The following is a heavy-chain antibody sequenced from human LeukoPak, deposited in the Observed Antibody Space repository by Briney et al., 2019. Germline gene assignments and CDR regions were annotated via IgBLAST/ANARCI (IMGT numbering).Heavy chain of an antibody. CDR3: SKDRAAATYYYGMDV. D-gene: IGHD6-13*01. V-gene: IGHV3-30*09. CDR1: GFTFSSYA. CDR2: ISYDGSNK. Sequence: GGSLRLSCAASGFTFSSYAMHWVRQAPGKGLEWVAVISYDGSNKYYADSVKGRFAISRDNSKNTLYLQVNSLRAEDTAVYYCSKDRAAATYYYGMDVWGQGTTVTVSS. J-gene: IGHJ6*02.